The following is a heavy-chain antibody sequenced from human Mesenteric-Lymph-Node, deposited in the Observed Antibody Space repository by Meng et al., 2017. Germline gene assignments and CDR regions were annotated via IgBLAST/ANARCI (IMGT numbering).Heavy chain of an antibody. J-gene: IGHJ4*02. CDR3: ATRPPDSECYAVFDF. D-gene: IGHD2-21*01. V-gene: IGHV3-9*01. CDR2: ISWNGGSI. CDR1: GFTFDDYV. Sequence: GGSLRLSCAASGFTFDDYVMEWARQVPGKGLEWVSGISWNGGSIGYADSVKGRFTISRDNAKNSLYLQMNSLRAEDTGVYYCATRPPDSECYAVFDFWGQGTQVTVSS.